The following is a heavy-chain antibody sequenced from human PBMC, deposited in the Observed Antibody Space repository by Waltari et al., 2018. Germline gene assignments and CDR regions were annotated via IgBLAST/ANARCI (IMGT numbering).Heavy chain of an antibody. Sequence: QVHLVESGGGVVQPGGSLRLSCAASGFSLSNYGMHWVRQAPGKGLEWVAFIRNYGSNKYYADSVKGRFTVSRDNSKNTLYLQMDHLRAEDTAIYYCAKDMGFCYYYYMDVWGKGTTVTISS. CDR2: IRNYGSNK. J-gene: IGHJ6*03. D-gene: IGHD3-10*01. CDR1: GFSLSNYG. V-gene: IGHV3-30*02. CDR3: AKDMGFCYYYYMDV.